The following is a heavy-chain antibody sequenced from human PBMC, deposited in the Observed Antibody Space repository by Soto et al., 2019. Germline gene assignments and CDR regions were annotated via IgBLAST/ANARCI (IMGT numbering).Heavy chain of an antibody. D-gene: IGHD3-16*01. V-gene: IGHV4-59*01. J-gene: IGHJ4*02. CDR1: GASISNDY. Sequence: SETLSLTCTVSGASISNDYWSWIRQSAGKGLECIGYISYSGTINYNPSFRSRVSMSLDTSKNHFSLRLTSVAAADTAYYYCARVIGGRKRFDYWGLGTLVTISS. CDR2: ISYSGTI. CDR3: ARVIGGRKRFDY.